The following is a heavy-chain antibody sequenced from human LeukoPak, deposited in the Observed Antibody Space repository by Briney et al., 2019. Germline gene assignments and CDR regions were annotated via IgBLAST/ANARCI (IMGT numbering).Heavy chain of an antibody. CDR3: ARPLRGTAVAEPGYYGMDV. D-gene: IGHD6-19*01. Sequence: GGSLRLSCAASGFTVSSNYMSWVRQAPGKGLEWVSVIYSGGSTYYADSVKGRFTISRDNSKNTLYLQMNSLRAEDTAVYYCARPLRGTAVAEPGYYGMDVWGQGTTVTVSS. CDR1: GFTVSSNY. CDR2: IYSGGST. V-gene: IGHV3-66*04. J-gene: IGHJ6*02.